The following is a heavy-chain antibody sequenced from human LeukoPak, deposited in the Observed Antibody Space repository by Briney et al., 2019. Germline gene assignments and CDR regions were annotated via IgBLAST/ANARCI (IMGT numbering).Heavy chain of an antibody. CDR2: ISAYNGNT. CDR3: ARSREENTYYYDSSGYYSFDY. Sequence: ASVKVSCKASGYTFTSYGISWVRQAPGQVLEWMGWISAYNGNTNYAQKLQGRVTMTTGTSTSTAYMELRSLRSDDTAVYYCARSREENTYYYDSSGYYSFDYWGQGTLVTVSS. D-gene: IGHD3-22*01. J-gene: IGHJ4*02. CDR1: GYTFTSYG. V-gene: IGHV1-18*01.